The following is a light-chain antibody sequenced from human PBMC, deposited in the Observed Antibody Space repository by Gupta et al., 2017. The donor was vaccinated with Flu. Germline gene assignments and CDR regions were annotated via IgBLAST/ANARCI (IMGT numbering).Light chain of an antibody. V-gene: IGKV3-20*01. CDR3: QQYGSSPPLT. CDR2: GAS. Sequence: EIVLTQSPGTLSLSPGERATLSCRASQSVSSSYLAWYQQKPGQAPRLLIYGASSRAPGVPDRFSGSGSGTDFTLTINRREPEDFAVFYYQQYGSSPPLTFGGGTKVEIK. CDR1: QSVSSSY. J-gene: IGKJ4*01.